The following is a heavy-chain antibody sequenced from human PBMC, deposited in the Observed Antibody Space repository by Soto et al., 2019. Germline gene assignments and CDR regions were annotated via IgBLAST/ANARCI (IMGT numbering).Heavy chain of an antibody. Sequence: ASVNVSFKASGYTFTSYCISWVRQAPGQWLELMGWISAYNGNTNYAHKLQGRVTITTDTSTSTAYMELRSLRSDDTAVYYCARALVGIAGAGYFKYWGQGTLVTVSS. CDR1: GYTFTSYC. V-gene: IGHV1-18*01. D-gene: IGHD6-13*01. J-gene: IGHJ4*02. CDR3: ARALVGIAGAGYFKY. CDR2: ISAYNGNT.